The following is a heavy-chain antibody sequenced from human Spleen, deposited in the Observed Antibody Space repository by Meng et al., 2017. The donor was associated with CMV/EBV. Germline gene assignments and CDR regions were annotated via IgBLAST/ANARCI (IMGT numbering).Heavy chain of an antibody. Sequence: QVQLVQPGPELNKPGPSVKFSCKASGYTFTSYGISWVRQAPGQGLEWMGGISAYNGNTNYAQKLQGRVTMTTDTATSTAYMELRSLRSDDTAVYYCAAGAGWLQGDYWGQGTLVTVSS. CDR3: AAGAGWLQGDY. CDR2: ISAYNGNT. J-gene: IGHJ4*02. V-gene: IGHV1-18*01. CDR1: GYTFTSYG. D-gene: IGHD5-24*01.